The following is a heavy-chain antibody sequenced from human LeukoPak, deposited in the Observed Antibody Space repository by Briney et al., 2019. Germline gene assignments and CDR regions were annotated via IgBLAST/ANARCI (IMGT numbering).Heavy chain of an antibody. V-gene: IGHV3-53*01. J-gene: IGHJ2*01. Sequence: PGGSLRLSCAASGFTVSSNYMNWVRQAPAKGLEWVSVINSGGNAYYADYVKGRFTISRDNSKNMLYLQMNSLRAEDTAVYYCARSQGGTMSLRHFDLWGRGTLVTVSS. D-gene: IGHD3-22*01. CDR1: GFTVSSNY. CDR3: ARSQGGTMSLRHFDL. CDR2: INSGGNA.